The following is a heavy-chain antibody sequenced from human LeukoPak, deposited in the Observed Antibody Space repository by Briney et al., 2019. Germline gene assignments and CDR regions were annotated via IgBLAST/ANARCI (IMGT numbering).Heavy chain of an antibody. V-gene: IGHV4-61*08. CDR3: ARDLFRSKGWFDP. J-gene: IGHJ5*02. D-gene: IGHD2/OR15-2a*01. CDR1: GASISSTAHY. CDR2: IYYSGST. Sequence: PSETLSLTCTVSGASISSTAHYWAWIRQSPGKGLEWIGYIYYSGSTNYNPSLKSRVTISVDTSKNQFSLKLSSVTAADTAVYYCARDLFRSKGWFDPWGQGTLVTVSS.